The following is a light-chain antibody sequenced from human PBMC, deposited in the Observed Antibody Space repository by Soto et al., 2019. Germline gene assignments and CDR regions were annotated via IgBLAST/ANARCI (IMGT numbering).Light chain of an antibody. J-gene: IGLJ1*01. CDR2: EVS. Sequence: QSALTQPASVSGSPGQSITISCTGTSSDVGRYNHVSWYQHHPGKAPKLIISEVSNRPSGVSNRFSGSKSGYTPSLTISGLQAEDEADYYCNSHTSGDFRVFGTGTKLTVL. V-gene: IGLV2-14*01. CDR1: SSDVGRYNH. CDR3: NSHTSGDFRV.